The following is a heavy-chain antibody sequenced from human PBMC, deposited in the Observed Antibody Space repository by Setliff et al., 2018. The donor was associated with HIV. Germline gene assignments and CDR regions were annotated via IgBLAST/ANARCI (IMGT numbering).Heavy chain of an antibody. J-gene: IGHJ6*02. D-gene: IGHD6-19*01. CDR3: AREGPVWVAVAGTMGYYGMDV. V-gene: IGHV3-74*01. Sequence: HPGGSLRLSCAASGFTFSSYWMHWVRQAPGKGLVWVSRINSDGSSTSYADSVKGRFTISRDNAKNTLYLQMNSLRAEDTAMYYCAREGPVWVAVAGTMGYYGMDVWGQGTTVTVSS. CDR2: INSDGSST. CDR1: GFTFSSYW.